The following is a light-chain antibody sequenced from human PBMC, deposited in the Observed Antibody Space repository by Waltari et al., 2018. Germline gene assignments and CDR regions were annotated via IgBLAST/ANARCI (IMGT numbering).Light chain of an antibody. CDR2: DVS. CDR3: SSYAGSKTLV. CDR1: SSDIGGYNY. Sequence: QAALTQPPSVSGSPGQSVTISCTGTSSDIGGYNYVSWYQQHPGKAPKLMIYDVSEGPSGVSYRFSGSKSDTTASLTISGLQAEDEADYFCSSYAGSKTLVFGGGTRLTVL. V-gene: IGLV2-11*01. J-gene: IGLJ2*01.